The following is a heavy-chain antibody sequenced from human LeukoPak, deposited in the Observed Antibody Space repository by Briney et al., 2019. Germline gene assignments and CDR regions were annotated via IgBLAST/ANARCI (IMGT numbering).Heavy chain of an antibody. D-gene: IGHD1-1*01. Sequence: GGSLRLSCAVSGFTFRSYEMNWVRQAPGKGLEWISYISSSGSTIFYADSVKGRFTISRDNAKNSLYLQMNSLRAEDTALYHCARVLRLERPYYYYYMDVWGKGTTVTISS. V-gene: IGHV3-48*03. CDR3: ARVLRLERPYYYYYMDV. CDR2: ISSSGSTI. J-gene: IGHJ6*03. CDR1: GFTFRSYE.